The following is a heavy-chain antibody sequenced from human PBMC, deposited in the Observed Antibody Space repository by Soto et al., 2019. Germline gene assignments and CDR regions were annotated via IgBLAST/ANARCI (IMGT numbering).Heavy chain of an antibody. V-gene: IGHV1-2*02. CDR2: INPNSGGT. J-gene: IGHJ6*02. CDR3: ATPVAMAIYYYYYYGMDV. Sequence: GASVKVSCKASGYTFTGYYMHWVRQAPGQGLEWMGWINPNSGGTNYAQKFQGRVTMTRDTSISTAYMELSRLRSDDTAVYYCATPVAMAIYYYYYYGMDVWGQGTTVTVSS. CDR1: GYTFTGYY. D-gene: IGHD5-12*01.